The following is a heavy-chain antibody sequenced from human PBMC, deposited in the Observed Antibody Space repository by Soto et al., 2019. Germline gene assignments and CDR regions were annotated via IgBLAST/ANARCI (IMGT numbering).Heavy chain of an antibody. D-gene: IGHD3-10*01. Sequence: QVQPVQSGAEVKKPGASVKVSCKASGYSFTSYYMHWVRQAPGQGLEWMGIINPSGGSTDYTQKFQGRDTMTREWSTSTVDMELSRLRSEDTVVYYCVAYGSGSYYRGQGTLVTVSS. CDR3: VAYGSGSYY. J-gene: IGHJ4*02. CDR2: INPSGGST. V-gene: IGHV1-46*01. CDR1: GYSFTSYY.